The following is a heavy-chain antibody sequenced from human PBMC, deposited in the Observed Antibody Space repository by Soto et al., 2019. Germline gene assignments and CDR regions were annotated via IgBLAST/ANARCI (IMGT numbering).Heavy chain of an antibody. Sequence: SQTLSLTCAISGDSVSSNSAAWNWIRLSPSRGLEWLARTYYRSRWYNDYAVSVRSRITVNPDTSKNQFSLQLTSVTPEDTAVYYCALTTSRQSYNMDVWRKGTT. D-gene: IGHD4-4*01. J-gene: IGHJ6*03. CDR2: TYYRSRWYN. CDR3: ALTTSRQSYNMDV. V-gene: IGHV6-1*01. CDR1: GDSVSSNSAA.